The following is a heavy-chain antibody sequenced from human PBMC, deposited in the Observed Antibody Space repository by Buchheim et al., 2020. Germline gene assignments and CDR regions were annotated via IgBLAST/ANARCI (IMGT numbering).Heavy chain of an antibody. J-gene: IGHJ4*02. CDR2: IYSSGNT. D-gene: IGHD1-7*01. CDR3: ARVFTPVRNLFYFDT. CDR1: GGSISSYY. V-gene: IGHV4-59*01. Sequence: QVQLQESGPGLVKPSETLSLTCTVSGGSISSYYWTWIRQPPGKGLEWIGYIYSSGNTNYNPSLKSRVTISLDMSKTQFSLRLSSVTAADTAVYYCARVFTPVRNLFYFDTWGLGTL.